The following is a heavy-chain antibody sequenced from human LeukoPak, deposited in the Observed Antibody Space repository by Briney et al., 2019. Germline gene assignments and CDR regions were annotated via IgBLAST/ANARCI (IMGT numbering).Heavy chain of an antibody. CDR1: GGPISRHY. D-gene: IGHD3-22*01. Sequence: SETLSLTCGVSGGPISRHYWSWIRQPPGKGLEWVGFIYYTGRTRYNPSLQSRVTISVGTSENKFSLKLTSVTAADTAVYYCARLLDNDNSGDPDTFDVWGQGTVVTVSS. J-gene: IGHJ3*01. V-gene: IGHV4-59*11. CDR2: IYYTGRT. CDR3: ARLLDNDNSGDPDTFDV.